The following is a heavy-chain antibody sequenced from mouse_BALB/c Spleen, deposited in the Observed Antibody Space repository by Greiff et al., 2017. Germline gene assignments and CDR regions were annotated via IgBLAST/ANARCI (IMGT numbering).Heavy chain of an antibody. CDR1: GFSLTSYG. J-gene: IGHJ2*01. V-gene: IGHV2-9*02. CDR2: IWAGGST. Sequence: VQLQESGPGLVAPSQSLSITCTVSGFSLTSYGVHWVRQPPGKGLEWLGVIWAGGSTNYNSALMSRLSISKDNSKSQVFLKMNSLQTDDTAMYYCARDSYGYDGRRSYFDYWGQGTTLTVSS. CDR3: ARDSYGYDGRRSYFDY. D-gene: IGHD2-2*01.